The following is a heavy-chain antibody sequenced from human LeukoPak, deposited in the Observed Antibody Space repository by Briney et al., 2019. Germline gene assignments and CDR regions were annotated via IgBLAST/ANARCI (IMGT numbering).Heavy chain of an antibody. V-gene: IGHV3-30*04. CDR1: GFTFSSYA. J-gene: IGHJ3*02. Sequence: GGSLRLSCAASGFTFSSYAMHGVRQAPGKGLEGVAVISYDGSNKYYADSVKGRFTISRDNSKNTLYLQMNSLRAEDTAVYYCARGGRAPLVLRYFDWLLAGAFDIWGQGTMVTVSS. D-gene: IGHD3-9*01. CDR3: ARGGRAPLVLRYFDWLLAGAFDI. CDR2: ISYDGSNK.